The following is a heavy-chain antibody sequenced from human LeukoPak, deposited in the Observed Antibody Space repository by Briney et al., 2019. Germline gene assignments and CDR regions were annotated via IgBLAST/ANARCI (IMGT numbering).Heavy chain of an antibody. V-gene: IGHV3-23*01. J-gene: IGHJ4*02. CDR1: GFTFSSYA. D-gene: IGHD6-13*01. CDR3: AKGPIAAAGIY. Sequence: GGSLRLSCAASGFTFSSYAMSWVRQAPGKGLEWISAISGSGGSTYYADSVKGRFAISRDNSKNTLYLQMNSLRAEDTAVYYCAKGPIAAAGIYWGQGTLVTVSS. CDR2: ISGSGGST.